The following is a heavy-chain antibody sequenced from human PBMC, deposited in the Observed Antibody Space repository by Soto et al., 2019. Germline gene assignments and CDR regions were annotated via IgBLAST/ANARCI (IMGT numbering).Heavy chain of an antibody. CDR3: ARSGTGTVSLLYYYGLDV. V-gene: IGHV4-59*01. J-gene: IGHJ6*02. CDR2: ILHSGST. Sequence: QVQLQESGPGLVKPSETLSLTCTVSGGSFSNYFWSWIRQPPGKGLEWIGYILHSGSTIYNPSLKSRVTISVDTSKNQFSLRLRSVTAADTAVYYCARSGTGTVSLLYYYGLDVWGQGTTVTVSS. CDR1: GGSFSNYF. D-gene: IGHD1-7*01.